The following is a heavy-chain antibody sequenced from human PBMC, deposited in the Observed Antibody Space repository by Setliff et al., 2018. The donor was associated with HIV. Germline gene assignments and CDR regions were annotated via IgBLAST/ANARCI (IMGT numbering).Heavy chain of an antibody. CDR1: GYTFNNYG. D-gene: IGHD3-10*01. CDR2: ISGYGNR. Sequence: ASVKVSCKASGYTFNNYGVMWVRQAPGQGLEWMGWISGYGNRKYAQKFEGRLTVTTDTSTSTAYMELRTPRSDDTAVYFCASGRGIYGSGALEAYDIWGQGTMVTVSS. CDR3: ASGRGIYGSGALEAYDI. V-gene: IGHV1-18*01. J-gene: IGHJ3*02.